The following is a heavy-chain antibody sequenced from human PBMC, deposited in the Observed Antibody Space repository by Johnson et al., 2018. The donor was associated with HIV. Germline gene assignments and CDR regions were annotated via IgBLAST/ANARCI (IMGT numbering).Heavy chain of an antibody. CDR2: IGYDGSNK. CDR1: GFSFNNYA. Sequence: QMLLVESGGGLVQPGGSLRLSCGASGFSFNNYAMHWVRQAPGKGLEWVAVIGYDGSNKYYADSVKGRFTISRDNSKNTLYLQMNSLRAEDTAVYYCAKVGGTTILRDAFDIWGQGTMVTVSS. V-gene: IGHV3-30*02. D-gene: IGHD1-1*01. CDR3: AKVGGTTILRDAFDI. J-gene: IGHJ3*02.